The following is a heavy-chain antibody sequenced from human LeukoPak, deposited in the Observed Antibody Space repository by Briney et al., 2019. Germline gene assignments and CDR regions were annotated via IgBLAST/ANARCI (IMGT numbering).Heavy chain of an antibody. J-gene: IGHJ4*02. D-gene: IGHD4-17*01. CDR1: GFTFSSYA. V-gene: IGHV3-23*01. CDR3: ARDDYGDYGQDY. CDR2: ISGSGGST. Sequence: GGSLRLSCAASGFTFSSYAMSWVRQAPGKGLEWVSAISGSGGSTYYADSVKGRFTISRDNAKNTLYLQMNSLRAEDTAVYYCARDDYGDYGQDYWGQGTLVTVSS.